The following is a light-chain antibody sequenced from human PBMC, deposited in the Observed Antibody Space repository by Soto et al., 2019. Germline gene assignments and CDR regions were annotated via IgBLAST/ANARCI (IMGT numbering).Light chain of an antibody. V-gene: IGKV3-20*01. J-gene: IGKJ1*01. CDR2: GAS. CDR1: QSVSSSF. CDR3: LQYGSSPAT. Sequence: IVLTQSPGTLSLSPGERATLSCRASQSVSSSFLAWYQQKPGQAPRLLIYGASSGATGIPDRFSGSGSGTDFTLTISRLEPEDFAVYYCLQYGSSPATFGQGTKVDI.